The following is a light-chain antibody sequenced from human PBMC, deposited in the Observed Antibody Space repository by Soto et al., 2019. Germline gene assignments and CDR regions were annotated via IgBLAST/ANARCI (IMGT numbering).Light chain of an antibody. Sequence: DIQMTQSPSSLSASVGDRVTITCRASQDITSYLNWYQQKPGKAPNLLIYAASGLRSGVPSRFTGSGSGTDFTLTINSLQPEDFATYYCQQTYSTPPFSFGPGTKVDVK. J-gene: IGKJ3*01. CDR2: AAS. V-gene: IGKV1-39*01. CDR3: QQTYSTPPFS. CDR1: QDITSY.